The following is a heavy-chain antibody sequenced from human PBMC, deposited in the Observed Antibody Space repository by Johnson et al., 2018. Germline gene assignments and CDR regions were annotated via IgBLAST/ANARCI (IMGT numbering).Heavy chain of an antibody. CDR2: ISYDGSNK. Sequence: QVQLVQSGGGVVQXGRSLRLPCAASGFTFSSYAMHWVRQAPGKGLEWVAVISYDGSNKYYAESVKGRFTISRDNSTTTLSRQMNSLGAEDTAVYYWARDGTVYSSSWYGDYYYYMDVWGKGTTVTVSS. CDR1: GFTFSSYA. V-gene: IGHV3-30-3*01. J-gene: IGHJ6*03. CDR3: ARDGTVYSSSWYGDYYYYMDV. D-gene: IGHD6-13*01.